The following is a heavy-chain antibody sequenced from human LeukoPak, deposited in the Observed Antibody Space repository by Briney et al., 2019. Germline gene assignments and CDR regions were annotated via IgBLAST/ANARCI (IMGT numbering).Heavy chain of an antibody. J-gene: IGHJ4*02. CDR3: ARGLRYYDFWTGYLYTLSPYDY. Sequence: ASVKVSCKASGYTFTSYAIHWVRQAPGQRLEWMGWINAGNGNTKYSQKFQGRVTMTRNTSISTAYMELSSLRSEDTAVYYCARGLRYYDFWTGYLYTLSPYDYWGQGTLVTVSS. V-gene: IGHV1-3*01. CDR2: INAGNGNT. D-gene: IGHD3-3*01. CDR1: GYTFTSYA.